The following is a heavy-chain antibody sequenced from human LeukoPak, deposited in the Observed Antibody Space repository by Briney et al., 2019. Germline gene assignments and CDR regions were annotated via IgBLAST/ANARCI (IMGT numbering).Heavy chain of an antibody. Sequence: ASVKVSCKASGYTFTDSYMHWMRQAPGQALEWMGWINPNSDTNYAQKFQGRVTMTRDTSISTADMELNSLRSDDTGVYYCARDRGGNSFDFWGQGTLVTVSS. CDR1: GYTFTDSY. J-gene: IGHJ4*02. CDR2: INPNSDT. V-gene: IGHV1-2*02. CDR3: ARDRGGNSFDF. D-gene: IGHD4-23*01.